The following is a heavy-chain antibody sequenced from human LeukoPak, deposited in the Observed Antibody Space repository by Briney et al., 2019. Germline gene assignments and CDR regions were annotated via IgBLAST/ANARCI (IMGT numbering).Heavy chain of an antibody. CDR3: SRGSSGYYYLGGYYFDY. V-gene: IGHV3-21*01. CDR2: ISSSSSSI. D-gene: IGHD3-22*01. CDR1: GCTFSSYS. J-gene: IGHJ4*02. Sequence: PGGSLRLSCAASGCTFSSYSMNWVRQAPGKGLEWVSSISSSSSSIYYADLVKGRLTISRDNAKTSLYLQMNSLRAEDTAVYYCSRGSSGYYYLGGYYFDYWGQGTLVTASS.